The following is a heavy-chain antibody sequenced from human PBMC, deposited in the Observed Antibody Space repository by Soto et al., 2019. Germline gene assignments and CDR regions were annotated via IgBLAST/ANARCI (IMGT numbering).Heavy chain of an antibody. CDR2: ISAGRST. CDR3: TKVRGDPV. J-gene: IGHJ6*04. Sequence: EVQVLESGGDLVQPGGSLAAPFPASGLTFTTYARTWSPQAPGKGPGWVSGISAGRSTNYADSVKGRFTISRDNSTSTLFLQMDSLRAEDTALYYCTKVRGDPVWGKGTTVTVSS. D-gene: IGHD4-17*01. CDR1: GLTFTTYA. V-gene: IGHV3-23*01.